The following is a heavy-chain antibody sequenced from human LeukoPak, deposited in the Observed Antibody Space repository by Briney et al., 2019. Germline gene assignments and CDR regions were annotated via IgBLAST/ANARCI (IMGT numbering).Heavy chain of an antibody. CDR3: ARLTYRMVRGVRGPFDY. Sequence: GESLKISCKGSGYSFTSYWIGWVRQMPGKGLEWMGIIYPGDSDTRYSPSFQGQVTISADKSISTAYLQWGSLKASDTAMYYCARLTYRMVRGVRGPFDYWGQGTLVTVSS. CDR1: GYSFTSYW. D-gene: IGHD3-10*01. V-gene: IGHV5-51*01. CDR2: IYPGDSDT. J-gene: IGHJ4*02.